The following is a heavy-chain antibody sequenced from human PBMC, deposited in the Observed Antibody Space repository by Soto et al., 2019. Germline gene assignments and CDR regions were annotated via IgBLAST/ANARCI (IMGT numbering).Heavy chain of an antibody. Sequence: QVKLVQSGAEVKKPGASVKVSCKASGYTFTSYGISWVRQAPGQGLEWMGWISAYNGNTNYAQKLQGRVTMTTDTSTSTAYMELRSLRSDDTAVYYCAREDGYYDSSGYPLGAFDIWGQGTMVTVSS. D-gene: IGHD3-22*01. V-gene: IGHV1-18*04. J-gene: IGHJ3*02. CDR3: AREDGYYDSSGYPLGAFDI. CDR1: GYTFTSYG. CDR2: ISAYNGNT.